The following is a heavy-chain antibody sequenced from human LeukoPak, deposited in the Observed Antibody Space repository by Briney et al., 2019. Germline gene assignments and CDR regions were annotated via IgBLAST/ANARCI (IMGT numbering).Heavy chain of an antibody. CDR2: ISSSVSTI. V-gene: IGHV3-48*03. CDR3: ARDRPWDYDILTGYPYYYGMDV. Sequence: GGSLRLSCAASGFTFSSDEMNWVRQAPGKGLEWVSYISSSVSTIYYADSVKVRFTISRDTAKKSLYMQMNSLRAEETAVYYCARDRPWDYDILTGYPYYYGMDVWGQGTTVTVSS. CDR1: GFTFSSDE. J-gene: IGHJ6*02. D-gene: IGHD3-9*01.